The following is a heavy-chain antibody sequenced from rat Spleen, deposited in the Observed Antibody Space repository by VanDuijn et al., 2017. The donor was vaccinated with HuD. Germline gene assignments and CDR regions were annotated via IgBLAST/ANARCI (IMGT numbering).Heavy chain of an antibody. V-gene: IGHV5-31*01. CDR1: GFTFNHYW. D-gene: IGHD5-1*01. CDR3: TRDQAGTWAY. CDR2: ITNTGGTT. J-gene: IGHJ3*01. Sequence: EVQLVESGGGLVQPGRSLKLSCVASGFTFNHYWMTWIRQAPGKGLEWVASITNTGGTTYYPDSVKGRFTISRDNAKSTLYLQMNRRRSEDTGTYYCTRDQAGTWAYWGQGTLVTVSA.